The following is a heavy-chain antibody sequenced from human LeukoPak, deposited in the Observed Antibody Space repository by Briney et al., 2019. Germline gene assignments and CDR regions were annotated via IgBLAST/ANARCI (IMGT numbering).Heavy chain of an antibody. CDR1: GGSFRGYY. D-gene: IGHD5-18*01. CDR2: INHSGST. V-gene: IGHV4-34*01. J-gene: IGHJ4*02. Sequence: PSETLSLTCAVYGGSFRGYYWSWIRQPPGKGLEWIGEINHSGSTNYNPSLKSRVTISVDTPKNQFSLKLSSVTAADTAVYYCARGVVYQGYGPAGLDYWGQGTLVTVSS. CDR3: ARGVVYQGYGPAGLDY.